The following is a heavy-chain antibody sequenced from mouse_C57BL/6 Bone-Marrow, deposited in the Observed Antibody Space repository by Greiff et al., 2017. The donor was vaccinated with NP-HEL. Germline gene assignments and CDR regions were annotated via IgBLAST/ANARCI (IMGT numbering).Heavy chain of an antibody. Sequence: DVMLVESGGGLVKPGGSLKLSCAASGFTFSSYAMSWVRQTPEKRLEWVATISDGGSYTYYPDNVKGRFTISRDNAKNNLYLQMSHLKSEDTAMYYCARERAQATAYWGQGTLVTVSA. CDR3: ARERAQATAY. J-gene: IGHJ3*01. CDR2: ISDGGSYT. CDR1: GFTFSSYA. D-gene: IGHD3-2*02. V-gene: IGHV5-4*01.